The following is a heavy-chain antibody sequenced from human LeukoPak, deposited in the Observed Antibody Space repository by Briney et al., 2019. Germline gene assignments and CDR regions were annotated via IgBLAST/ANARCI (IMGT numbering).Heavy chain of an antibody. CDR3: IREYEGGYFDY. V-gene: IGHV1-46*01. J-gene: IGHJ4*02. Sequence: GASVTVSCKTSGYIFTDYYIHWVRQAPGQGLEWIGIIYPSGGTTDSSQKFKGRVTVTRHTSTSTVYMELRTLRSEDTAIYYCIREYEGGYFDYWGQGTLVTVSS. CDR1: GYIFTDYY. CDR2: IYPSGGTT. D-gene: IGHD3-16*01.